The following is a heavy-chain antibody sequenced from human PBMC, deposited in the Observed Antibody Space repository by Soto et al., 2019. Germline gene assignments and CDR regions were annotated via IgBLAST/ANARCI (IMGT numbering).Heavy chain of an antibody. V-gene: IGHV4-34*01. Sequence: QVRLQQWGAGLLKPSETLSLTCAVSGGSFSGYYWSWIRQPPGKGLEWIGEINHSGSANYNPSLESRVTISVDTSKNQFSLMLCSVTAAVTAVYYCGRSGNKNPDDWGQGTLVTVSS. D-gene: IGHD1-1*01. J-gene: IGHJ4*02. CDR1: GGSFSGYY. CDR3: GRSGNKNPDD. CDR2: INHSGSA.